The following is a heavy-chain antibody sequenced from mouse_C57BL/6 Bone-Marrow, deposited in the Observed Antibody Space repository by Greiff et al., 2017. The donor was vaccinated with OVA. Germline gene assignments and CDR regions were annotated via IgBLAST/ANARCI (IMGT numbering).Heavy chain of an antibody. CDR1: GYTFTSYW. D-gene: IGHD1-1*01. V-gene: IGHV1-64*01. CDR3: ARKRFYGSFYAMDY. J-gene: IGHJ4*01. CDR2: IHPNSGST. Sequence: QVQLQQPGAELVKPGASVKLSCKASGYTFTSYWMHWVKQRPGQGLEWIGMIHPNSGSTNYNEKFKSKATLTVDKSSSTAYMQLSSLTSEDSAVYYCARKRFYGSFYAMDYWGQGTSVTVSS.